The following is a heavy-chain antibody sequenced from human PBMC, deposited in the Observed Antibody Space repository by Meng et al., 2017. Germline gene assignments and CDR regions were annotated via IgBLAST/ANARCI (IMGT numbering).Heavy chain of an antibody. CDR2: ISSSGSTI. D-gene: IGHD1-26*01. V-gene: IGHV3-48*03. CDR1: GFTFSSYE. Sequence: GESLKISCAASGFTFSSYEMNWVRRAPGKGLEWVSYISSSGSTIYYADSVKGRFTISRDNAKNSLYLQMNSLRAEDTAVYYCARDHDSNSGSSLQHYYYYGMDVWGQGTTVTVSS. J-gene: IGHJ6*02. CDR3: ARDHDSNSGSSLQHYYYYGMDV.